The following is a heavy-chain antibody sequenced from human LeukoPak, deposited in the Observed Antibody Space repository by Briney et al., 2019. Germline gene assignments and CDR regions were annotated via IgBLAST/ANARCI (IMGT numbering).Heavy chain of an antibody. CDR3: ARDLHLAAAGLYYFDY. D-gene: IGHD6-13*01. CDR2: ISSSSSYI. J-gene: IGHJ4*02. CDR1: GFTFSSYS. Sequence: KPGGSLRLSCAASGFTFSSYSMNWVRQAPGKGLEWVSSISSSSSYIYYADSVKGRFTISRDNAKNSLYLQMNSLRAEDTAVYYCARDLHLAAAGLYYFDYWGQGTLVTVSS. V-gene: IGHV3-21*01.